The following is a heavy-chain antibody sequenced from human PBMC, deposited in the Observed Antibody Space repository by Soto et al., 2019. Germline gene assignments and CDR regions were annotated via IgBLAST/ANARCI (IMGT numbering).Heavy chain of an antibody. J-gene: IGHJ6*01. CDR3: ARCLRIAVAAQGSVWYYGMDV. CDR2: ISYDGSNK. Sequence: PGGSLRLSCAASGFTFSSYAMHWVRQAPGKGLEWVAVISYDGSNKYYADSVKGRFTISRDNSKNTLYLQMNSLRAEDTAVYYCARCLRIAVAAQGSVWYYGMDVWGQGTTVTVSS. V-gene: IGHV3-30-3*01. D-gene: IGHD6-19*01. CDR1: GFTFSSYA.